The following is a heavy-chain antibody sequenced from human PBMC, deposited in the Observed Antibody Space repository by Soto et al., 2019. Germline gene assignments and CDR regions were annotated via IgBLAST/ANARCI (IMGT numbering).Heavy chain of an antibody. J-gene: IGHJ4*02. V-gene: IGHV1-18*01. CDR1: GYTFTKYG. Sequence: QVQLVQSGAEVKKPGASVKVSCKASGYTFTKYGINWVRQAPGQGLEWMGWISADNGDTNYAQKFQGRVTMTTDTSTSPVYMELRSLISDDTAVYYCARGLAQPLGYWGQGTLVTVSS. D-gene: IGHD2-2*01. CDR2: ISADNGDT. CDR3: ARGLAQPLGY.